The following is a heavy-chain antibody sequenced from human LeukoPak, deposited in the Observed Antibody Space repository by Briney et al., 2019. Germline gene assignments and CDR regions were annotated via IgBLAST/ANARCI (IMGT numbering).Heavy chain of an antibody. J-gene: IGHJ4*02. CDR1: GGSFSGYY. V-gene: IGHV4-34*01. CDR3: ARALRYFDWSWAS. D-gene: IGHD3-9*01. CDR2: INHSGTT. Sequence: SETLSLTCAVYGGSFSGYYWSWIRQPPGHGLDGIGEINHSGTTNYNPSLKNRVTISVDTSKNQFSLKLSSVTAADTAVYYCARALRYFDWSWASWGQGTLVTVSS.